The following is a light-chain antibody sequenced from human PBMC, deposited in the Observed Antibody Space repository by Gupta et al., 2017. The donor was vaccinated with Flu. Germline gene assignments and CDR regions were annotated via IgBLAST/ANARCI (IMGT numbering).Light chain of an antibody. V-gene: IGKV1-39*01. J-gene: IGKJ4*01. CDR3: RLTDASSPKT. Sequence: SPPSASVGHRVIIKCRASMSIRSYLHGYEPEAGKALKLVTHAAWSLQSAVPSRLRGSGSAKDFSLTISSRLPEDFAAYFCRLTDASSPKTFGGGTRVEIK. CDR1: MSIRSY. CDR2: AAW.